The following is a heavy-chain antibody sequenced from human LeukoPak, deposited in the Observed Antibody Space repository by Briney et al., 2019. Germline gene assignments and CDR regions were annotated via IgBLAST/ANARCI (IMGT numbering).Heavy chain of an antibody. CDR1: GFTFNNYH. CDR2: ISTSSSNVI. J-gene: IGHJ3*02. V-gene: IGHV3-48*04. CDR3: ARRDDFDI. Sequence: GGSLRLSCAASGFTFNNYHMNWVRQAPGKGLEWVSFISTSSSNVIYYPDSVMGRFTISRDDARNSLYLQMNSLRVEDTAMYYCARRDDFDIWGQGTLVTVSS.